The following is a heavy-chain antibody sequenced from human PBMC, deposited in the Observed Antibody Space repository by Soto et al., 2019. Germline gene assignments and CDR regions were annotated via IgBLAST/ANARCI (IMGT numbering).Heavy chain of an antibody. D-gene: IGHD4-17*01. Sequence: EVQLVQSGAEVKKPGESLRISCKDSGNSFTSYWISRVRQMPGKGLEWMGRIDPSDSYTNYSPSFQGHVTISADKSISTAYLQWSSLKASDTAMYYCARGESTVNAFDIWGQGTMVTVSS. CDR2: IDPSDSYT. CDR1: GNSFTSYW. V-gene: IGHV5-10-1*03. CDR3: ARGESTVNAFDI. J-gene: IGHJ3*02.